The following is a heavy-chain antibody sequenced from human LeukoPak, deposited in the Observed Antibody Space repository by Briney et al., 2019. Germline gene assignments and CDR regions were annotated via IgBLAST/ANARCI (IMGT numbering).Heavy chain of an antibody. D-gene: IGHD1-14*01. CDR3: AREGSEMGYYFDY. Sequence: PGGSLRLSCAASGFTFSSYAMHWVRQAPGKGLEWVAVISYDGSNKYYADSVKGRFTISRDNSKNTLYLQMNSLRDEDTAVYYCAREGSEMGYYFDYWGQGTLVTVSS. CDR1: GFTFSSYA. CDR2: ISYDGSNK. V-gene: IGHV3-30-3*01. J-gene: IGHJ4*02.